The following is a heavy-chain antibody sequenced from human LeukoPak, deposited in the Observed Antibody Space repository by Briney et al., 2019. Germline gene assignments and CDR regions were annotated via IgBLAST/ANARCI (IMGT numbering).Heavy chain of an antibody. Sequence: ASVKVSCKVSGYTLTELSMHWVRQAPGKGLEWMGGFDPEDGETIYAQKFEGRVTMTEDKSTDTAYMEMSSLRSEDSALYYCATEYGDAFDIWGQGTMVTASS. CDR1: GYTLTELS. CDR3: ATEYGDAFDI. J-gene: IGHJ3*02. V-gene: IGHV1-24*01. D-gene: IGHD3-10*01. CDR2: FDPEDGET.